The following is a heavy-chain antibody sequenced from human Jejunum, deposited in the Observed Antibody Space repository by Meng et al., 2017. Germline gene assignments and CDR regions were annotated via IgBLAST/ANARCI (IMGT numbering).Heavy chain of an antibody. CDR2: KSGDGSIK. V-gene: IGHV3-30*18. D-gene: IGHD1-26*01. J-gene: IGHJ4*02. Sequence: QVQLVQSGGGVVLPVSSLILSCAASGFTLRSYGMHWVRQDPGKGLEGVLVKSGDGSIKVYADSVKGRFTISRDNSKNTLFLQMDSLRAEDTAVYYCAKGRDTGSHYVPYFDYWGQGALVTVSS. CDR1: GFTLRSYG. CDR3: AKGRDTGSHYVPYFDY.